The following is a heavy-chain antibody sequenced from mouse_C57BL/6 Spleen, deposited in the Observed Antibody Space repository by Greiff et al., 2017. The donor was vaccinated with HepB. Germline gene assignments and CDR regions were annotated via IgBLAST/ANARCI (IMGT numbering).Heavy chain of an antibody. CDR3: ARPFYYYGSSYVRDAMDY. V-gene: IGHV1-78*01. Sequence: VQLQQSDAELVKPGASVKISCKVSGYTFTDHTIHWMKQRPVQGLEWIGYIYPRDGSTKYNEKFKGKATLTADKSSSTAYMQLNSLTSEDSAVYFCARPFYYYGSSYVRDAMDYWGQGTSVTVSS. CDR2: IYPRDGST. J-gene: IGHJ4*01. D-gene: IGHD1-1*01. CDR1: GYTFTDHT.